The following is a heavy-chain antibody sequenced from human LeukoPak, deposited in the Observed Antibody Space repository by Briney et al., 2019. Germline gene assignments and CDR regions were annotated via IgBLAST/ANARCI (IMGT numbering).Heavy chain of an antibody. CDR3: ARAYYYDTSATPDY. J-gene: IGHJ4*02. Sequence: GRSLRLSCAASGFTFTNYGMRWVRQAPGKGLEWVAVIWSDGSIKYYADSVKGRFTISRDNSKNTLYLQMNSLRAEDTAVYYCARAYYYDTSATPDYWGQGTLVTVSS. D-gene: IGHD3-22*01. CDR2: IWSDGSIK. V-gene: IGHV3-33*01. CDR1: GFTFTNYG.